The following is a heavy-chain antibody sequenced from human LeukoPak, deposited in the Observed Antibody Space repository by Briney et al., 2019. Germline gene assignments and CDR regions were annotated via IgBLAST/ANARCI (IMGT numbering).Heavy chain of an antibody. Sequence: PGGSLRLSCEASGFTLNKYWMHWVRQAPGKGLVWVSRITGDGSDIAYADSVKGRFTVSRDDAKNILFLQMTSLRVEDTAIYYCARDAYTTTSNWLDPWGQGTLVTVFS. CDR1: GFTLNKYW. V-gene: IGHV3-74*01. CDR3: ARDAYTTTSNWLDP. J-gene: IGHJ5*02. D-gene: IGHD4-17*01. CDR2: ITGDGSDI.